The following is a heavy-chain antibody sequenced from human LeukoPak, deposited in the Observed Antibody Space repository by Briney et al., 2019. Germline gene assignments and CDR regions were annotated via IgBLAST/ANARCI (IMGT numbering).Heavy chain of an antibody. CDR1: GFTFSSYA. V-gene: IGHV3-23*01. CDR3: AKRRAVAQQFDY. J-gene: IGHJ4*02. D-gene: IGHD6-19*01. CDR2: IGDSGVNT. Sequence: PGGSLRLSCAASGFTFSSYAMTWVRQAPGRGLEWVSTIGDSGVNTYDAESVKGRFTISRDNSKNTPYLQMNTLRAEDTAVYYCAKRRAVAQQFDYWGQGTLVTVSS.